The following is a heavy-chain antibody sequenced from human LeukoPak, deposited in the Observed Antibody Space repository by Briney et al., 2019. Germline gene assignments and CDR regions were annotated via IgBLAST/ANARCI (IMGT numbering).Heavy chain of an antibody. CDR3: ARDRKVRGVISYYYYYGMDV. V-gene: IGHV4-4*07. Sequence: SEILSLTCTVSGGSISSYYWSWIRQPAGKGLEWIGRIYSSGSTNYNPSLKSRVTMSVDTSKNQFSLKLSSVIAADTAVYYCARDRKVRGVISYYYYYGMDVWGQGTTVTVSS. CDR2: IYSSGST. J-gene: IGHJ6*02. CDR1: GGSISSYY. D-gene: IGHD3-10*01.